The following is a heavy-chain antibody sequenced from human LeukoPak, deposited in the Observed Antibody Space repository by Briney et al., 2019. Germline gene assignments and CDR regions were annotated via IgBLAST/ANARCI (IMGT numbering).Heavy chain of an antibody. V-gene: IGHV3-48*02. CDR3: ARDQRGLRRPRFDY. Sequence: GESLKISCAASGFTFSSYSMNWVRQAPGKGLEWVSYISSSSSTIYYADSVKGRFTISRDNAKNSLYLQMNSLRDEDTAVYYCARDQRGLRRPRFDYWGQGTLVTVSS. J-gene: IGHJ4*02. D-gene: IGHD5-12*01. CDR2: ISSSSSTI. CDR1: GFTFSSYS.